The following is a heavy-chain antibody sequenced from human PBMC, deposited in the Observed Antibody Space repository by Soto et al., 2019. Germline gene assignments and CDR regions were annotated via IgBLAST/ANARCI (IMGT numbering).Heavy chain of an antibody. V-gene: IGHV3-7*03. J-gene: IGHJ6*02. CDR3: ARDHLILPAHDFFYGSDV. D-gene: IGHD2-21*02. Sequence: DVKLVESGGGLVQPGDSLRLSCEVSGFTFSMYSMSWVRQSPGKGLEWVAKIPQDGVDGHYADSVKGRFTISRDNGKNSLYLQRNNLRAEDTAVYYCARDHLILPAHDFFYGSDVWGRGATVTVSS. CDR2: IPQDGVDG. CDR1: GFTFSMYS.